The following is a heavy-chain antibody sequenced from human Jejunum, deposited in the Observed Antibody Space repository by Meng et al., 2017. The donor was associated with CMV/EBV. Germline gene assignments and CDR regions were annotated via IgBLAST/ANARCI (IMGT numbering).Heavy chain of an antibody. CDR3: ARDRTSVVVPAALLY. D-gene: IGHD2-2*01. J-gene: IGHJ4*02. CDR1: FTSTSYA. CDR2: ISYDGGNK. V-gene: IGHV3-30-3*01. Sequence: FTSTSYAMHWVRQAPGKGLEWVAVISYDGGNKYYADSVKDRFTISRDNSNNTLYLQLDSLRAEDTAVYYCARDRTSVVVPAALLYWGQGTLVTVSS.